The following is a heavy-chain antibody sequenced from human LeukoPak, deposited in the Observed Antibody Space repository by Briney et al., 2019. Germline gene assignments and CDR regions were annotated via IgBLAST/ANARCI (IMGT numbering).Heavy chain of an antibody. J-gene: IGHJ4*02. D-gene: IGHD4-17*01. V-gene: IGHV3-48*03. CDR2: VSTGGSTI. CDR3: ARELNDYENDY. CDR1: GFTFSSYE. Sequence: GGSLRLSCAASGFTFSSYEMNWVRQAPGKGLEWVSYVSTGGSTIYYADSVKGRFTISRDNAKNSLYLQMTSLRAEGTAVYYCARELNDYENDYWGQGTLVTVSS.